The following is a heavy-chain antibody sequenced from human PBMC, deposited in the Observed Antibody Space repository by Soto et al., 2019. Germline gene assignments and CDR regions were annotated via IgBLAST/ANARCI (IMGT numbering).Heavy chain of an antibody. D-gene: IGHD3-9*01. Sequence: SETLSLTCAVSGGSISRSNWWSWVRQPPGKGLEWIGEIYHSGSTNYHPSLKSRVTISVDKSKNQFSLKLTSLTAADTAVYYCARSITFDWLFFDNWGQGTPVTV. J-gene: IGHJ4*02. CDR1: GGSISRSNW. CDR2: IYHSGST. V-gene: IGHV4-4*02. CDR3: ARSITFDWLFFDN.